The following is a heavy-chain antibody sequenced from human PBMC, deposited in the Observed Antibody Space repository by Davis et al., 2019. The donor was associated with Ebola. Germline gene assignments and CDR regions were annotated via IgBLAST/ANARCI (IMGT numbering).Heavy chain of an antibody. CDR3: ARSPGHYYDSSGYYSLYYFDY. V-gene: IGHV4-4*02. D-gene: IGHD3-22*01. J-gene: IGHJ4*02. CDR2: IYHSGST. CDR1: FFSLSSSNW. Sequence: SETLSLTCAVSFFSLSSSNWWSWVRQPPGKGLEWIGEIYHSGSTNYNPSLKSRVTISVDKSKNQFSLKLSSVTAADTAVYYCARSPGHYYDSSGYYSLYYFDYWGQGTLVTVSS.